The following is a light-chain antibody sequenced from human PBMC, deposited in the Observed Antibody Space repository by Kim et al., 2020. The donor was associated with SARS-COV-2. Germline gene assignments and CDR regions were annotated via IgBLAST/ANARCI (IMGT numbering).Light chain of an antibody. CDR2: WAS. V-gene: IGKV4-1*01. Sequence: DIVMTQSPDSLAVSLGERATINCKSSQSVLFSSNNKNYLAWYQQKPGQPPKLLIYWASTRESGVPDRFSGSGSGADFTLTISSLQAEDVAVYYCQQYYGNLWTFGQGTKVDIK. CDR3: QQYYGNLWT. CDR1: QSVLFSSNNKNY. J-gene: IGKJ1*01.